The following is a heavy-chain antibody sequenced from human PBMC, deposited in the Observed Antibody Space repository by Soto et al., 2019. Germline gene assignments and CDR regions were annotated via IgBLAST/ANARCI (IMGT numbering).Heavy chain of an antibody. CDR3: ARIRDSSGYYRIFDY. J-gene: IGHJ4*02. V-gene: IGHV2-26*01. CDR1: GFSLINARMG. D-gene: IGHD3-22*01. CDR2: IFSNDEK. Sequence: GNPTETLTLTCTVSGFSLINARMGVSWIRQPPGKALEWLAHIFSNDEKSYSTSLKSRLTISKDTSKSQVVLTMTNMDPVDTATYYCARIRDSSGYYRIFDYWGQGTLVTVSS.